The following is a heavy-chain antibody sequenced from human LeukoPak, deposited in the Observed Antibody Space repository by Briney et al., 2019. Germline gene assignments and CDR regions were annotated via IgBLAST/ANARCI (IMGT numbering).Heavy chain of an antibody. CDR1: GGTFSSYA. V-gene: IGHV1-69*05. D-gene: IGHD2-2*03. CDR3: ARDGYCSSTSCSREFDP. J-gene: IGHJ5*02. Sequence: GASVKVSCKASGGTFSSYAISWVRQAPGQGLEWMRGIIPIFGTANYAQKFQGRVTITTDESTSTAYMELSSLRSEDTAVYYCARDGYCSSTSCSREFDPWGQGTLVTVSS. CDR2: IIPIFGTA.